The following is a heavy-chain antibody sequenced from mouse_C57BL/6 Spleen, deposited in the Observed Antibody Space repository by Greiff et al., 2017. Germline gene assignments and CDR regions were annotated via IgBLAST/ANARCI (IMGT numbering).Heavy chain of an antibody. CDR2: IYPSDSET. D-gene: IGHD2-4*01. CDR1: GYTFTSYW. V-gene: IGHV1-61*01. J-gene: IGHJ1*03. CDR3: ARGNYDYDGDWYFDV. Sequence: VQLQQPGAELVRPGSSVKLSCKASGYTFTSYWMDWVKQRPGQGLEWIGNIYPSDSETHYNQKFKDKATLTVDKSSSTAYMQLRSLTSEDSAVYYCARGNYDYDGDWYFDVWGTGTTVTVAS.